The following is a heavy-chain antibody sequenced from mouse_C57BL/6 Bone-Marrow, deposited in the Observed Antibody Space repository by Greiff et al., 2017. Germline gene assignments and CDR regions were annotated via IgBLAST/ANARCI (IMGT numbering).Heavy chain of an antibody. CDR3: AREGSFSYYFDY. Sequence: EVKVEESGGGLVQPGGSLKLSCAASGFTFSDYYMYWVRQTPEKRLEWVAYISNGGGSTYYPDTVKGRFTISRDNAKNTLYLQMSRLKSEDTAMYYCAREGSFSYYFDYWGQGTTLTVSS. J-gene: IGHJ2*01. CDR2: ISNGGGST. V-gene: IGHV5-12*01. D-gene: IGHD1-1*01. CDR1: GFTFSDYY.